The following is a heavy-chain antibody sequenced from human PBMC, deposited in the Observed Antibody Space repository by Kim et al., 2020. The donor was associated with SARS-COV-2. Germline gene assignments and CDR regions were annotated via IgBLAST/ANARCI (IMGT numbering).Heavy chain of an antibody. D-gene: IGHD3-10*01. J-gene: IGHJ4*02. Sequence: DSVKGRFTISRDNSKNTLYLQMNSLRAEDTAVYYCAKGVLVRGVPLSIDYWGQGTLVTVSS. CDR3: AKGVLVRGVPLSIDY. V-gene: IGHV3-23*01.